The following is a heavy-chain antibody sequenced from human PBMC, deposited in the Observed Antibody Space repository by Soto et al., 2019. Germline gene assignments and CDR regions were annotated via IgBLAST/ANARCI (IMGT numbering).Heavy chain of an antibody. Sequence: SVKVSCKGSGGIFNRYTITWVRQAPGQGLEWMGRIIPMFGIASYAQNFQGRVTITADKSTSTAYMELSSLRSEDTAVYYCARGLGLYYFDYWG. J-gene: IGHJ4*01. CDR2: IIPMFGIA. D-gene: IGHD1-26*01. CDR3: ARGLGLYYFDY. CDR1: GGIFNRYT. V-gene: IGHV1-69*02.